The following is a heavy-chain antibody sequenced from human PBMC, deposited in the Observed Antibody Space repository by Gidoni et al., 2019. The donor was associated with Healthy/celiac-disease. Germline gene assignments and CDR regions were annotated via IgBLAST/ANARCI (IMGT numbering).Heavy chain of an antibody. J-gene: IGHJ4*02. CDR3: TRAYATTLWDY. V-gene: IGHV3-73*02. D-gene: IGHD1-26*01. CDR2: IRTRPNYYAK. Sequence: ELQLVESVAGFVQPGKSLQLSCAASGFSFSGAAVHWVRQASGKGLEWVGHIRTRPNYYAKAYAASVKGRFTISRDDSKNTAYLQMDSLKTEDSAVYYCTRAYATTLWDYWGQGTLVTVSS. CDR1: GFSFSGAA.